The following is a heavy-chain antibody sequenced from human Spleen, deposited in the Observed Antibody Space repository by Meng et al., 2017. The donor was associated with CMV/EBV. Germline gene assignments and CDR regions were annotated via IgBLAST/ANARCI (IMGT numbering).Heavy chain of an antibody. CDR1: GFTVSSNY. Sequence: EVQLVESGGGLVQPGGSLRLSCAASGFTVSSNYMSWVRQAPGKGLEWVSAISGSGGSTYYADSVKGRFTISRDNSKNTLYLQMNSLRAEDTAVYYCAKDGPGYYDSSGSQGFDYWGQGTLVTVSS. D-gene: IGHD3-22*01. CDR3: AKDGPGYYDSSGSQGFDY. V-gene: IGHV3-23*04. J-gene: IGHJ4*02. CDR2: ISGSGGST.